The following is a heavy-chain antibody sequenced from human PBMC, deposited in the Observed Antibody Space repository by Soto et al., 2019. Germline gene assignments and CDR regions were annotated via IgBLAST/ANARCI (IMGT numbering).Heavy chain of an antibody. V-gene: IGHV4-34*01. CDR3: ARTRPPPPRTRWFDP. CDR1: GGSFSGYY. J-gene: IGHJ5*02. Sequence: PSETLSLTCAVYGGSFSGYYWSWIRQPPGKGLEWIGEINHSGSTNYNPSLKSRVTISVDTSKNQFSLKLSSVTAADTAVYYCARTRPPPPRTRWFDPWGQGTLVTVSS. D-gene: IGHD6-6*01. CDR2: INHSGST.